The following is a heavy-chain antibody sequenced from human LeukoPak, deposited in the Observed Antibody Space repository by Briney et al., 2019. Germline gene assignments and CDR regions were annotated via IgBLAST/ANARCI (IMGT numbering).Heavy chain of an antibody. Sequence: SETLSLTCTVSGGSISSSSYYWGWLRQPPGKGLEWIGSIYYSGSTYYHPSLKSRVTISVDTSKNQFSLKLSSVTAADTAVYYCGRRYYGSGSLGFDYWGQGTLVTVSS. D-gene: IGHD3-10*01. CDR2: IYYSGST. J-gene: IGHJ4*02. V-gene: IGHV4-39*01. CDR1: GGSISSSSYY. CDR3: GRRYYGSGSLGFDY.